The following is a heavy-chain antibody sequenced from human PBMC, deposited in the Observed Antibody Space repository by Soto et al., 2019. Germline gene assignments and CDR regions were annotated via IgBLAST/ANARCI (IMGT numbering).Heavy chain of an antibody. CDR1: GFTVSTDG. CDR2: IWYDGSKK. CDR3: ARDQGIAAAGTGIGYGMDV. D-gene: IGHD6-13*01. J-gene: IGHJ6*02. V-gene: IGHV3-33*01. Sequence: PGGSLRLSCPPSGFTVSTDGMHRVRCAPATGLDWGAVIWYDGSKKSDADSVKGRFTISRDNSKNTLYLHMNSLRAEDTAVYYCARDQGIAAAGTGIGYGMDVWGQGTTVTVSS.